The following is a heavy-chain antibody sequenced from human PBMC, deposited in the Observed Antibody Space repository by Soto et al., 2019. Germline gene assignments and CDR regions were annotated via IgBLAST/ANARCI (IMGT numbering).Heavy chain of an antibody. Sequence: SKILSLTCTVSGASISGFYWSWIRRSAGKGLEWIGRIYATGTTDYNPSLKSRVMMSVDTSKKQFSLKLRSVTAADTAVYYCVRDGTKTLRDWFDPRGQGISVTVSS. CDR1: GASISGFY. CDR2: IYATGTT. J-gene: IGHJ5*02. V-gene: IGHV4-4*07. CDR3: VRDGTKTLRDWFDP. D-gene: IGHD1-1*01.